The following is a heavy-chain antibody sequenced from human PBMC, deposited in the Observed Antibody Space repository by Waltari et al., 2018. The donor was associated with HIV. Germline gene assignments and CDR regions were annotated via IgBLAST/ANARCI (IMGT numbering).Heavy chain of an antibody. Sequence: GGLVKPGGSLRLSCAASGFTFSDYYMSWIRQAPGKGLEWVSYISSSGSTIYYADSVKGRFTISRDNAKNSLYLQMNSLRAEDTAVYYCAREWQYSSSPPLPMDVWGQGTTVTVSS. CDR1: GFTFSDYY. J-gene: IGHJ6*02. CDR3: AREWQYSSSPPLPMDV. D-gene: IGHD6-13*01. V-gene: IGHV3-11*01. CDR2: ISSSGSTI.